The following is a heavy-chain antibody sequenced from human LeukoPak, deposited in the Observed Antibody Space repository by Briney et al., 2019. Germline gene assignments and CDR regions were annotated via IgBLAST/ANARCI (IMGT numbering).Heavy chain of an antibody. CDR3: AKANSGSASRGYFDY. CDR1: GFTFSTYG. Sequence: GGSLRLSCAASGFTFSTYGMSWVRQAPGKGLEWVSGISGSGSTTYYADSVKGRFAISRDNSKNTLYLQMNSLRAEDTAVYYCAKANSGSASRGYFDYWGQGTLVTVSS. J-gene: IGHJ4*02. V-gene: IGHV3-23*01. CDR2: ISGSGSTT. D-gene: IGHD6-25*01.